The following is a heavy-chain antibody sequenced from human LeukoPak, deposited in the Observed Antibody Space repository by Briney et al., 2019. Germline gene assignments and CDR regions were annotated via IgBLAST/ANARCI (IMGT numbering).Heavy chain of an antibody. D-gene: IGHD3-10*01. V-gene: IGHV3-23*01. J-gene: IGHJ4*02. Sequence: GGSLRLSCAASGFTFVGNAVTWVRQAPGKGLEWVSTISGSGDTYYADSVKGRFTISRDDSKSTLSLQMNSLRAEDTALYYCARAPGGYYYGSAHFYYFDYWGQGTLVTVSS. CDR2: ISGSGDT. CDR3: ARAPGGYYYGSAHFYYFDY. CDR1: GFTFVGNA.